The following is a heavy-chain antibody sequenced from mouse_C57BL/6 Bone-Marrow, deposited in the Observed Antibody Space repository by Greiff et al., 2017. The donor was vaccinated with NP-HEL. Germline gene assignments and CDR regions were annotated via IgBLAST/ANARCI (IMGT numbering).Heavy chain of an antibody. J-gene: IGHJ3*01. CDR2: IFPGSGST. CDR3: AREGDYYGSSYEPWFAY. CDR1: GYTFTDYY. V-gene: IGHV1-75*01. Sequence: VQGVESGPELVKPGASVKISCKASGYTFTDYYINWVKQRPGQGLEWIGWIFPGSGSTYYNEKFKGKATLTVDKSSSTAYMLLSSLTSEDSAVYFCAREGDYYGSSYEPWFAYWGQGTLVTVSA. D-gene: IGHD1-1*01.